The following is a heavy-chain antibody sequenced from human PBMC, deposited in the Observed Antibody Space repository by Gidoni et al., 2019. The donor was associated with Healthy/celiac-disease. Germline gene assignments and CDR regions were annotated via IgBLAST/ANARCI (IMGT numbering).Heavy chain of an antibody. J-gene: IGHJ5*02. V-gene: IGHV3-21*01. CDR2: ISSSSSYI. D-gene: IGHD4-17*01. Sequence: EVQLVESGGGLVKPGGYLRLSCAASGFTFSSYSMNWVRQAPGKGLGWFPSISSSSSYIYYADSVKGRFTISRDNAKNSLYLQMNSLRAEDTAVYYCARDRDSVTTPWFDPWGQGTLVTVSA. CDR3: ARDRDSVTTPWFDP. CDR1: GFTFSSYS.